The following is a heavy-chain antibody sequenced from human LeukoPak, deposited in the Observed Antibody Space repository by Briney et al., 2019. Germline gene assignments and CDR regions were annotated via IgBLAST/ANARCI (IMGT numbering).Heavy chain of an antibody. CDR3: ARDQTNNYYGSGSYDY. CDR1: GGSISSYY. CDR2: IYTSGST. V-gene: IGHV4-4*07. D-gene: IGHD3-10*01. Sequence: SETLSLTCTVSGGSISSYYWSWIRQPAGKGLEWIGRIYTSGSTNYNPSLKSRVTMSVDTSKNQFSLKLSSVTAADTAVYYCARDQTNNYYGSGSYDYWGQGTLVTVSS. J-gene: IGHJ4*02.